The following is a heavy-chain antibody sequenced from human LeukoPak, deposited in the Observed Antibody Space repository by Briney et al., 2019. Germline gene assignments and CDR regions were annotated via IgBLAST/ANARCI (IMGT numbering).Heavy chain of an antibody. Sequence: SETLSLTCTVSGGSISSSSSYWGWIRQPPGKGLEWIGSIYYSGSSFDNPALKSRVTISVDTSKNQFSLKLSSVTAADTAVYYCARLRIQLWFIYWGQGTLVTVSS. CDR2: IYYSGSS. CDR1: GGSISSSSSY. V-gene: IGHV4-39*01. J-gene: IGHJ4*02. CDR3: ARLRIQLWFIY. D-gene: IGHD5-18*01.